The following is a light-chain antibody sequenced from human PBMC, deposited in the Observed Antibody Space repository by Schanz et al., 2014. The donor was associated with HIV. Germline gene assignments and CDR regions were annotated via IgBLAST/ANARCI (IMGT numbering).Light chain of an antibody. Sequence: DIQMTQPPSTLSAFVGDSVTIACRASQSIGTSLAWFQQKPGRAPKLIIYGASTLESGVPSRFSGSGSGTDFTLTISSLQPDDFATYYCHQYHTYSWTFGQGTRVEI. CDR2: GAS. CDR1: QSIGTS. CDR3: HQYHTYSWT. V-gene: IGKV1-5*03. J-gene: IGKJ1*01.